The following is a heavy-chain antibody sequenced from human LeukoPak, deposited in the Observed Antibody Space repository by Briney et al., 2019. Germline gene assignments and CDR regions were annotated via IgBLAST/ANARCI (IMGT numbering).Heavy chain of an antibody. Sequence: SETLSLTCTVSGYSISSGTYYWTWIRQPAGKGLEWIGRISTSGSTNYNPSLKSRVTMSVDTSKNQFSLKLSSVTAADTAVYYCARGAYNYGSGSYVFDYWGQGTLVTVSS. CDR2: ISTSGST. D-gene: IGHD3-10*01. CDR1: GYSISSGTYY. J-gene: IGHJ4*02. V-gene: IGHV4-61*02. CDR3: ARGAYNYGSGSYVFDY.